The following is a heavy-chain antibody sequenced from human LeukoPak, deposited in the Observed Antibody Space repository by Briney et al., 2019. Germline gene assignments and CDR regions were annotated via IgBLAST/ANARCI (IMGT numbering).Heavy chain of an antibody. CDR3: ATDMSGRRWDVDL. Sequence: GGSLRLSCAASGFTFSSYSMNWVRQAPGKGLEWVSSISSSSSYIYYADSVKGRFTISRDNAKNSLYLQMNSLRAEDTAVYDCATDMSGRRWDVDLWGRGTLVTVSS. CDR2: ISSSSSYI. CDR1: GFTFSSYS. V-gene: IGHV3-21*01. J-gene: IGHJ2*01. D-gene: IGHD3-10*02.